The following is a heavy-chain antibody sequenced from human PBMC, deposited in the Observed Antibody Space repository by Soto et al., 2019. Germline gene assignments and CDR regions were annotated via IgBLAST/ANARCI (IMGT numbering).Heavy chain of an antibody. J-gene: IGHJ6*02. CDR1: CGSLIGYY. CDR2: INHSGST. V-gene: IGHV4-34*01. CDR3: ARGKNYYDMPYGMDV. Sequence: PSETLSLTCAVYCGSLIGYYWSWIRQPPGKGLEWIGEINHSGSTNYNPSLKSRVTISVDTSKNQFSLKLSSVTAADTAVYYCARGKNYYDMPYGMDVWGQGTTVT. D-gene: IGHD3-3*01.